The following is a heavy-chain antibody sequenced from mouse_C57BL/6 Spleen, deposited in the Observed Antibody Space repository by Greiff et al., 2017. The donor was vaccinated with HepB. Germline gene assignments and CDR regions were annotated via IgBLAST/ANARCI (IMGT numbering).Heavy chain of an antibody. V-gene: IGHV5-9*01. Sequence: DVMLVESGGGLVKPGGSLKLSCAASGFTFSSYTMSWVRQTPEKRLEWVATISGGGGNTYYPDSVKGRFTISRDNAKNTLYLQMSSLRSEDTALYYCARQGYYGSSAYWGQGTLVTVSA. D-gene: IGHD1-1*01. CDR3: ARQGYYGSSAY. J-gene: IGHJ3*01. CDR1: GFTFSSYT. CDR2: ISGGGGNT.